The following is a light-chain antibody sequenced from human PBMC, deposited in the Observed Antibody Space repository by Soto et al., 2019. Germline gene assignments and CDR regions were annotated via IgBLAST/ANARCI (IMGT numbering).Light chain of an antibody. CDR3: QQYYNLPLT. CDR1: QDIKNY. CDR2: DAS. V-gene: IGKV1-33*01. Sequence: IQMTQSPSSLSASIGDRVTITCQASQDIKNYLTWYQQKSGKAPKLLIYDASDLETGVPSRFSGSGSGTDFTFTINSLQPEDIATYYCQQYYNLPLTFGGGTKVDI. J-gene: IGKJ4*01.